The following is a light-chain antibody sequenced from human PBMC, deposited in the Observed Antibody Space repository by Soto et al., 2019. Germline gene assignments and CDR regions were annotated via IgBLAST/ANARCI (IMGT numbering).Light chain of an antibody. V-gene: IGKV1-39*01. CDR2: AAS. J-gene: IGKJ2*01. CDR3: QQSYSTPYK. CDR1: QSISSY. Sequence: DIQMTQSPSSLSASVGDRVTITCRASQSISSYLNWYQQKPGKAPKLLIYAASSLQSGVPSRFSGSGSGTDFTLTISSLQPEDFATYYCQQSYSTPYKFGQGTKLEIK.